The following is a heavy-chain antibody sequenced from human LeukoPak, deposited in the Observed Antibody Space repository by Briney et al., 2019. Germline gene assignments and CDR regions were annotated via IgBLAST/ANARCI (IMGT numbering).Heavy chain of an antibody. V-gene: IGHV3-30*03. CDR2: TSYDGSNK. CDR1: GFTFSSYG. CDR3: ARERCIGTSCSRGMDV. J-gene: IGHJ6*02. Sequence: GRSLRLSCAASGFTFSSYGMHWVRQAPGKGLEWVAVTSYDGSNKYYADSVKGRFTISRDNSKNTLYLQMNSLRVEDTAIFFCARERCIGTSCSRGMDVWGQGTTVTVSS. D-gene: IGHD2-2*01.